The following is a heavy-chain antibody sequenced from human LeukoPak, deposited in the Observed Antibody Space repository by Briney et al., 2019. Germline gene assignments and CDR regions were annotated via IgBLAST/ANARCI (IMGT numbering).Heavy chain of an antibody. V-gene: IGHV4-59*01. J-gene: IGHJ4*02. CDR3: ARGLGSSGYPTNSD. CDR1: GGSISSYY. D-gene: IGHD3-22*01. Sequence: PSETLSLTCTEPGGSISSYYWSWIRQPPGKGLEWIGYIYYSGSTNYNPSLKSRVTISVDTSKNQFSLKLSSVTAADTAVYYCARGLGSSGYPTNSDWGQGTLVTVSS. CDR2: IYYSGST.